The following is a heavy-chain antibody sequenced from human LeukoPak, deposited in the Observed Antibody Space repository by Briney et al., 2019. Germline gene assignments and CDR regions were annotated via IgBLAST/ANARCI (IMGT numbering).Heavy chain of an antibody. CDR2: ISYDGSNK. Sequence: GGSLRLSCAASGFTVSSNYMSWVRQAPGKGLEWVAVISYDGSNKYYADSVKGRFTISRDNSKNTLYLQMNSLRAEDTAVYYCAKDQGNYDILTGYYKGPDYWGQGTLVTVSS. J-gene: IGHJ4*02. CDR1: GFTVSSNY. CDR3: AKDQGNYDILTGYYKGPDY. D-gene: IGHD3-9*01. V-gene: IGHV3-30*18.